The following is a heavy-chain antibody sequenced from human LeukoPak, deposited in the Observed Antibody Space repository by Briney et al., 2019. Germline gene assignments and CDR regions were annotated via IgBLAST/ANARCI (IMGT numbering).Heavy chain of an antibody. D-gene: IGHD4-17*01. Sequence: GGSLRLSCAASGFTFSSYAMHWVRQAPGKGLEWVAVISYDGSNKYYADSVKGRFTISRDNSKNTLYLQMNSLRAEDTAVYYCARDLGYGDYRFDYWGQGTLVTVFS. CDR3: ARDLGYGDYRFDY. V-gene: IGHV3-30*04. CDR1: GFTFSSYA. CDR2: ISYDGSNK. J-gene: IGHJ4*02.